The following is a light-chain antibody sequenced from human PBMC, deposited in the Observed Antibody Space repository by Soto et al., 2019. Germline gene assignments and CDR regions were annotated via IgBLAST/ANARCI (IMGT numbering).Light chain of an antibody. Sequence: DIQMTQSPSSLSASVGDRVNITCRASQGISNDLGWYQQKPGQAPKRLIYAASSLQSGVPSRFSGSGSGTEFTLTISSLQPEDFATYYGLQHNRYPWTFGQGTKVEIK. CDR3: LQHNRYPWT. CDR1: QGISND. J-gene: IGKJ1*01. CDR2: AAS. V-gene: IGKV1-17*01.